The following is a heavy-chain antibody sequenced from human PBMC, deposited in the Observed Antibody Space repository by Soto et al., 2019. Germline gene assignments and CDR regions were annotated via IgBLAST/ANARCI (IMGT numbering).Heavy chain of an antibody. CDR1: GFTFSSYA. CDR3: AKEIVAAAYVETSPFDF. D-gene: IGHD2-15*01. V-gene: IGHV3-23*01. J-gene: IGHJ4*02. Sequence: EVRLLESGGGLVQPGGSLRLSCAASGFTFSSYAMGWVRQAPGKGLEWVSGIDGSGGDTSFADSVTGRFTISRDNSEHTLYRHMNSLRAEDTARYFCAKEIVAAAYVETSPFDFWGQGTLVTVSS. CDR2: IDGSGGDT.